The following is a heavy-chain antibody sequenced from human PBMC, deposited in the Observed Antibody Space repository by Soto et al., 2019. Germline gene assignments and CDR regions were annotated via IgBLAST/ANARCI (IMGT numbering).Heavy chain of an antibody. V-gene: IGHV4-39*01. CDR2: IYYSGST. Sequence: QLQLQESGPGLVKPSETLSLTCTVSGGSISSSSYYWGWIRQPPGKGLEWIGSIYYSGSTYYNPSLKSRVTISVDTSKNQFSLKLSSVTAADTAVYYCARQALAWLRNNWFDPWGQGTLVTVSS. CDR1: GGSISSSSYY. J-gene: IGHJ5*02. D-gene: IGHD5-12*01. CDR3: ARQALAWLRNNWFDP.